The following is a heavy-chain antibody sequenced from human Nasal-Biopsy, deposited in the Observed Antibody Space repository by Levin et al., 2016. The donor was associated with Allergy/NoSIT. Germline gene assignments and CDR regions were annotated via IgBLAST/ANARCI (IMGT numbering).Heavy chain of an antibody. CDR3: ARDYDTNAALVPSSFDY. Sequence: GESLKISCTASGFSFGLYAMHWVRQAPGKGLEWVADISNDGSETEYADSVKGRSTISRDNFKNTVYVQLDSLRPEDTAVYFCARDYDTNAALVPSSFDYWGQGTLVTVTS. V-gene: IGHV3-30*04. CDR2: ISNDGSET. CDR1: GFSFGLYA. D-gene: IGHD6-6*01. J-gene: IGHJ4*02.